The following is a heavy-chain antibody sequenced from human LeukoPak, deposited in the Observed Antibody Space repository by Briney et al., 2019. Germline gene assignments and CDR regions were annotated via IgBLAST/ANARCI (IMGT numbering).Heavy chain of an antibody. D-gene: IGHD3-10*01. CDR2: INPSGGST. CDR1: GYTFTSYY. V-gene: IGHV1-46*01. CDR3: ARGEQEGFGEFARVDY. J-gene: IGHJ4*02. Sequence: GASVKVSCKASGYTFTSYYMHWVRQAPGQGLEWMGIINPSGGSTSYAQKFQGRVTMTRDMSTSTVYMELSSLRSEDTAVYYCARGEQEGFGEFARVDYWGQGTLVTVSS.